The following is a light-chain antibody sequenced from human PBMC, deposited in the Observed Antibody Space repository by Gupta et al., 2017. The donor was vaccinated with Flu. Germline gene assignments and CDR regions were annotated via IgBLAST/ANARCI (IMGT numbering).Light chain of an antibody. Sequence: SYELTQPPSVSVSPGQTVTITCSGNKLGDKYACWYQQRPGQSPLLVIYQDTKRPSGVPERFSGSNSGNTATLTISGTQTFDEADYFCQAWDSSTAVFGGGTRLTVL. CDR2: QDT. V-gene: IGLV3-1*01. CDR1: KLGDKY. CDR3: QAWDSSTAV. J-gene: IGLJ2*01.